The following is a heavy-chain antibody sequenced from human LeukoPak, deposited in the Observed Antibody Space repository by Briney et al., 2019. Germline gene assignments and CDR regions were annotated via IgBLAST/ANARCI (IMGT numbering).Heavy chain of an antibody. V-gene: IGHV3-23*01. CDR2: ISGSGGST. CDR3: AKGSGGSCYSGVDY. CDR1: GFTFSSYA. Sequence: PGGSLRLSCAASGFTFSSYAMSWVRQAPGKGLEWVSAISGSGGSTYYADSVKGRFTIFRDNSKNTLYLQMNSLRAEDTAVYYCAKGSGGSCYSGVDYWGQGTLVTVSS. J-gene: IGHJ4*02. D-gene: IGHD2-15*01.